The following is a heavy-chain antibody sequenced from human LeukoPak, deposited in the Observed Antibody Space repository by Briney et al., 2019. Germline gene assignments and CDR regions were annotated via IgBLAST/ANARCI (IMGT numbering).Heavy chain of an antibody. V-gene: IGHV3-23*01. CDR1: GFTFSSYA. CDR3: AKPIYDFWSGYSPFDY. J-gene: IGHJ4*02. CDR2: ISGSGGST. Sequence: GGSLRLSCAASGFTFSSYAMSWVRQAPGKGLEWVSAISGSGGSTYYADSVKGRFTISRDNSKNTLYLQMNSLRAEDTAVYYCAKPIYDFWSGYSPFDYWGQGTLVTVSS. D-gene: IGHD3-3*01.